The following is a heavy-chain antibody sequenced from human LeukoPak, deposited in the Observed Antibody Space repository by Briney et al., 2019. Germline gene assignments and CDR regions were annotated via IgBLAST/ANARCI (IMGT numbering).Heavy chain of an antibody. V-gene: IGHV4-38-2*02. D-gene: IGHD6-19*01. J-gene: IGHJ3*02. CDR3: ARHKYSSGWPPEGAFDI. Sequence: PSKTLSLTCTVSGYSISSGYYWGWIRQPPGKGLEWIASIYYSGSTYYNPSLKSRVTISVDTSKNQFSLKLSSVTAADTAVYYCARHKYSSGWPPEGAFDIWGQGTMVTVSS. CDR1: GYSISSGYY. CDR2: IYYSGST.